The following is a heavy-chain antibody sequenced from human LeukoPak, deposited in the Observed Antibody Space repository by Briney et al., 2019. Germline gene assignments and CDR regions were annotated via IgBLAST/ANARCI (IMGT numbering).Heavy chain of an antibody. Sequence: GGSLRLSCAASGFTFSSYAMHWVRQAPGKGLEWVAVISYGGSNKYYADSVKGRFTISRDNSKNTLYLQMNSLRAEDTAVYYCASCFSPAYYYDSSGPPPDYWGQGTLVTVSS. J-gene: IGHJ4*02. CDR1: GFTFSSYA. V-gene: IGHV3-30-3*01. CDR2: ISYGGSNK. D-gene: IGHD3-22*01. CDR3: ASCFSPAYYYDSSGPPPDY.